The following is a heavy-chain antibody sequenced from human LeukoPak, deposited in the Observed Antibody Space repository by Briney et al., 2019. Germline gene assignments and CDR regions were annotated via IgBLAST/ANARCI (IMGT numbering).Heavy chain of an antibody. V-gene: IGHV1-18*01. Sequence: PGASVKVSCKTSSYTFTTYGISWVRQAPGQGLEWMGWINAYNGDTNYAQKFQGRVTMTSDTSTSTAYMDLRSLSSDDTAVYYCARDPNSLERRPNYFDYWGQGTLVTVSS. CDR1: SYTFTTYG. CDR3: ARDPNSLERRPNYFDY. J-gene: IGHJ4*02. CDR2: INAYNGDT. D-gene: IGHD1-1*01.